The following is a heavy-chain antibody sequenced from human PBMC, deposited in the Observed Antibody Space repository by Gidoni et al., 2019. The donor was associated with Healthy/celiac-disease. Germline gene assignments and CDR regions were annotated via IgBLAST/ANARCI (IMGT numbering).Heavy chain of an antibody. CDR3: ARVHCSSTSCYLYYFDY. V-gene: IGHV1-69*01. CDR1: VGTFSSYA. D-gene: IGHD2-2*01. J-gene: IGHJ4*02. CDR2: IIPIFGTA. Sequence: QVQLVQSGAEVKKPGSSVKVSCKASVGTFSSYAISWVRQAPGQGLEWMGGIIPIFGTANYAQKFQGRVTITADESTSTAYMELSSLRSEDTAVYYCARVHCSSTSCYLYYFDYWGQGTLVTVSS.